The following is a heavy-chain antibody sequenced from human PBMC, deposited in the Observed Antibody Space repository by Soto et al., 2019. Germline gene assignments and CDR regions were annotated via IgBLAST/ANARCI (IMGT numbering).Heavy chain of an antibody. CDR1: GYSFTSYW. CDR2: IYPGDSDT. V-gene: IGHV5-51*01. J-gene: IGHJ6*02. CDR3: ARQIAAAGTYYYYYGMDV. D-gene: IGHD6-13*01. Sequence: EVQLVQSGAEVKKPGESLKISCKGSGYSFTSYWIGWVRQMPGKGLEWMGIIYPGDSDTRYSPSFQGQVTISADKSISTAYLQWSSLKASYTATYYGARQIAAAGTYYYYYGMDVWGQGTTVTVSS.